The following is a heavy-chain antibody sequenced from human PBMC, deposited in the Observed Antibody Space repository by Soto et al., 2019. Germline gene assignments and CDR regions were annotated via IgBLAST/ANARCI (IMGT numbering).Heavy chain of an antibody. CDR2: ISYDGSNK. V-gene: IGHV3-30-3*01. CDR1: GFTFSSYA. D-gene: IGHD5-12*01. Sequence: GGSLRLSCAASGFTFSSYAMHWVRQAPGKGLEWVAVISYDGSNKYYADSVKGRFTISRDNSKNTLYLQMNSLRAEDTAVYYCAREGVVATIPYYYYYGMDVWGQGTTVTVSS. J-gene: IGHJ6*02. CDR3: AREGVVATIPYYYYYGMDV.